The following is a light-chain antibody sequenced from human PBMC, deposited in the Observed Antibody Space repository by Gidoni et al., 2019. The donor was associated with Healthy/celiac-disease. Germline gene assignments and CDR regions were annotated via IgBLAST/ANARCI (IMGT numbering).Light chain of an antibody. J-gene: IGLJ2*01. Sequence: QSAMTQPPSVSGSPGQSVTISCTGTSRDGGRYNRFPWYQRPPGTAPKLMIYDVTNRPSGVPYRFSGSKSGNTASLTISGLHAEDEADYYCSSYTSSSLVFGGGTKLTVL. CDR1: SRDGGRYNR. CDR2: DVT. CDR3: SSYTSSSLV. V-gene: IGLV2-18*02.